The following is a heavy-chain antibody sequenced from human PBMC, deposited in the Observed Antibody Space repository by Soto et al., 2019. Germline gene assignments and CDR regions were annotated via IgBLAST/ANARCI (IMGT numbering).Heavy chain of an antibody. CDR2: ISSNGGST. CDR1: GFTFSSYP. Sequence: GGSLRLSCAASGFTFSSYPMQWVRQAPGKGLEYVSAISSNGGSTYHANSVKGRFTISRDNSKNTLYLHMGSLRAEDMAVYYCARGGLESGFYYYYMDVWGKGTKVTVSS. D-gene: IGHD3-10*01. J-gene: IGHJ6*03. V-gene: IGHV3-64*01. CDR3: ARGGLESGFYYYYMDV.